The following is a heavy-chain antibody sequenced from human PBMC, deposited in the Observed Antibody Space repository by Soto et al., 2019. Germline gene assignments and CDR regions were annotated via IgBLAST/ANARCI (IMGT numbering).Heavy chain of an antibody. CDR2: ISAYNGNT. CDR3: ARSELVTFGGVIVTSAFDI. J-gene: IGHJ3*02. V-gene: IGHV1-18*01. D-gene: IGHD3-16*02. CDR1: GYTFTSYG. Sequence: QVQLVQSGAEVKKPGASVKVSCKASGYTFTSYGISWVRQAPGQGLEWMGWISAYNGNTNYAQKLQGRVTKTTDTSTSTAYMELRSLRSDDTAVYYCARSELVTFGGVIVTSAFDIWGQGTMVTVSS.